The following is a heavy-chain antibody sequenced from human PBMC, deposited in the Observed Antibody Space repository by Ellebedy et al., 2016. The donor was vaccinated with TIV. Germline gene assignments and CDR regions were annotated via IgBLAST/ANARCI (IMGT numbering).Heavy chain of an antibody. J-gene: IGHJ4*02. CDR2: IYSTWNK. D-gene: IGHD6-13*01. CDR1: GDSMSSRNLY. Sequence: MPSETLSLTCTVSGDSMSSRNLYWGWVRQAQGEGLQWIGSIYSTWNKYYNPSLESRVSMSIDTSKNQFSLKLTSVTAADTAVYYCAADRSISWYFFWGQGTLVTVSS. CDR3: AADRSISWYFF. V-gene: IGHV4-39*07.